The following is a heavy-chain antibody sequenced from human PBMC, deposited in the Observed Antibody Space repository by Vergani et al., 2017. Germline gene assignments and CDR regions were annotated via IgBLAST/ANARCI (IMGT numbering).Heavy chain of an antibody. V-gene: IGHV4-34*01. J-gene: IGHJ4*02. D-gene: IGHD6-13*01. CDR1: GGSFSGYY. Sequence: QVQLQQWGAGLLKPSETLSLTCAVYGGSFSGYYWSWIRQPPGKGLEWIGEINHSGSTNYNPSLKSRVTISVDTSKNQFSLKLSSVTAADTAVYYCARASLIAAGPFDYWGQGTLVTVSS. CDR2: INHSGST. CDR3: ARASLIAAGPFDY.